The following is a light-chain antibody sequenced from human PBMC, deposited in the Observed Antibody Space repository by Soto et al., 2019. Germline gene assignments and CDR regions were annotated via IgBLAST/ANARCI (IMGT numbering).Light chain of an antibody. CDR3: QQRYNHPPYT. CDR2: ASS. V-gene: IGKV3-11*01. J-gene: IGKJ2*01. Sequence: IVLTQSPVTLSLSPGERATLSCRASQTVSSYVAWYQQRHGQAPRLVIYASSNRAPGVTARFGGSGSGTKFTLTISSQEPEDSAVYYCQQRYNHPPYTFGQGTKLEIK. CDR1: QTVSSY.